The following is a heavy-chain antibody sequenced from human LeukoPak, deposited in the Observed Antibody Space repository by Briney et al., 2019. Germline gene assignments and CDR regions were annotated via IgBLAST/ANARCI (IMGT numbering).Heavy chain of an antibody. CDR2: ISAYNGNT. D-gene: IGHD3-22*01. Sequence: ASVKVSCKASGYTFTSYGISWARQAPGQGLEWMGWISAYNGNTNYAQKLQGRVTMTTDTSTSTAYMELRSLRSDDTAVYYCARSLYYYDSSGYYPLDYWGQGTLVTVSS. CDR3: ARSLYYYDSSGYYPLDY. V-gene: IGHV1-18*01. J-gene: IGHJ4*02. CDR1: GYTFTSYG.